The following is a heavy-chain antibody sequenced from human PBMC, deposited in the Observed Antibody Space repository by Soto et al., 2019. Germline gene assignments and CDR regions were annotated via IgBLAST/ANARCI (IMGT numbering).Heavy chain of an antibody. V-gene: IGHV3-30*18. J-gene: IGHJ4*02. CDR3: AKEFEGALRTTTDY. CDR1: GWTFSSYS. CDR2: SPNAGSQK. D-gene: IGHD1-26*01. Sequence: EGSLRRSWAAAGWTFSSYSMHWVRQAPAKGLECVAVSPNAGSQKYYADSVKGRYSISRDNSKIVLYPPMISLSAEAMDVYSCAKEFEGALRTTTDYWGQGIRVTVS.